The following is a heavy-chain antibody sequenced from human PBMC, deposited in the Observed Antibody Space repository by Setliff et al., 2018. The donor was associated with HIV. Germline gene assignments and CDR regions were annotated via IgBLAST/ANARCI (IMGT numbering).Heavy chain of an antibody. CDR3: ARAAYSGTYLWEPASDL. CDR2: IYYSGTT. V-gene: IGHV4-34*01. Sequence: SETLSLTCAVYVGSFSGYYWSWIRQPPGKGLEWIGSIYYSGTTYYNPSLKSRVTISVDRSKNQFSLNLASATAADTAVYYCARAAYSGTYLWEPASDLWGPGTLVTVSS. CDR1: VGSFSGYY. J-gene: IGHJ2*01. D-gene: IGHD1-26*01.